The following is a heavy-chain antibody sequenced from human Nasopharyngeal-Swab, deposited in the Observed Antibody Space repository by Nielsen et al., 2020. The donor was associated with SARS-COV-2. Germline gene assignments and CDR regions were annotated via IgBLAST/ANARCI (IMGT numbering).Heavy chain of an antibody. D-gene: IGHD5-24*01. CDR1: GFTVSSNY. CDR3: AREGDGYNSPHTNFY. CDR2: IYSGGST. Sequence: GESLKISCAASGFTVSSNYMSWVRQAPGKGLEWVSVIYSGGSTYYADSAKGRFTISRDNSKNTLYLQMNSLRAEDTAVYYCAREGDGYNSPHTNFYWGQGTLVTVSS. V-gene: IGHV3-53*01. J-gene: IGHJ4*02.